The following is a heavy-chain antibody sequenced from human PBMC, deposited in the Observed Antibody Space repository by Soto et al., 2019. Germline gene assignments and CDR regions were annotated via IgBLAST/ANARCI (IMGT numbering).Heavy chain of an antibody. V-gene: IGHV3-30*18. CDR1: GFTFSSYG. CDR2: ISYDGSNK. CDR3: AKEATFWSGYQEYY. Sequence: GGSLRLSCAASGFTFSSYGMHWVRQAPGKGLEWVAVISYDGSNKYYADSVKGRFTISRDNSKNTLYLQMNSLRAEDTAVYYCAKEATFWSGYQEYYWGQGTLVTVSS. D-gene: IGHD3-3*01. J-gene: IGHJ4*02.